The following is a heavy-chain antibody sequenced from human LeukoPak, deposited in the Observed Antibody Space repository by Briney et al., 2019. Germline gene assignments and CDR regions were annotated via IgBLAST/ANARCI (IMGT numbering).Heavy chain of an antibody. CDR2: INSDGSST. D-gene: IGHD4-17*01. CDR3: ARTYGDYFRYYYYGMDV. J-gene: IGHJ6*02. V-gene: IGHV3-74*01. CDR1: GFTFSSYW. Sequence: GGSLRLSCAASGFTFSSYWMHWVRQAPGKGLVWVSRINSDGSSTSYADSVKGRFTISRDNAKNTLYLQMNSLRAEDTAVYYRARTYGDYFRYYYYGMDVWGQGTTVTVSS.